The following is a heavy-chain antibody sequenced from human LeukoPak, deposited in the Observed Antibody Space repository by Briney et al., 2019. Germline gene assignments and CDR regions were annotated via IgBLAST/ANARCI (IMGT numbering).Heavy chain of an antibody. V-gene: IGHV3-74*01. CDR3: ARVGIVAGIGY. D-gene: IGHD6-19*01. J-gene: IGHJ4*02. Sequence: GGSLRLSCAASGFTFSSYWMHWVRQAPGKGLVWVSRINSDGSSTSYADSVKGRFTISRDNAKNTLYLQMNSLRAEDTAVYYCARVGIVAGIGYWGQGTLVTVSS. CDR1: GFTFSSYW. CDR2: INSDGSST.